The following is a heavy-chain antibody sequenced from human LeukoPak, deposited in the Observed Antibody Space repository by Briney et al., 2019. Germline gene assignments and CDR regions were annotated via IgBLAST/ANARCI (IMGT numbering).Heavy chain of an antibody. Sequence: TGGSLRLSCSASGFSFSDYDMNWVRQAPGKGLEWVSAISGRSSHIYYGESVKGRFTISRDNAKNSLYLQMDSLGVEHTAVYYCGRAFPPLRTSSAGDLWGQGTLVIVSS. D-gene: IGHD3-16*01. J-gene: IGHJ1*01. V-gene: IGHV3-21*01. CDR1: GFSFSDYD. CDR3: GRAFPPLRTSSAGDL. CDR2: ISGRSSHI.